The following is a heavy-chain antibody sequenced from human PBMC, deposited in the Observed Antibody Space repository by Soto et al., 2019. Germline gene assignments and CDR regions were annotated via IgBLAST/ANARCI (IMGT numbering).Heavy chain of an antibody. D-gene: IGHD3-10*01. Sequence: GGSLRLGCTASGFTFSSYGMHWVRQAPGKGLEWVAVISDDGSNNYHADSVKGRFTISRDNSKNTLYLQMNSLRPEDTAVYYCAKTAWFGELLNAFDIWGRGTMVTVSS. CDR3: AKTAWFGELLNAFDI. V-gene: IGHV3-30*18. CDR1: GFTFSSYG. CDR2: ISDDGSNN. J-gene: IGHJ3*02.